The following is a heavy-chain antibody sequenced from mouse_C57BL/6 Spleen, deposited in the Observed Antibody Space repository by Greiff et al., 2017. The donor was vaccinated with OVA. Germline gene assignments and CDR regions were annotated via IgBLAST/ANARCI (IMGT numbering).Heavy chain of an antibody. J-gene: IGHJ3*01. Sequence: DVMLVESGGGLVKPGGSLKLSCAASGFTFSSYAMSWVRQTPEKRLEWVATISDGGSYTYYPDNVKGRSTMSRDNAKNNLYMQMSNLKSEDTAMYSCAREGSMVATKEQAWFAYWGQGTLVTVSA. D-gene: IGHD2-2*01. CDR2: ISDGGSYT. CDR1: GFTFSSYA. V-gene: IGHV5-4*01. CDR3: AREGSMVATKEQAWFAY.